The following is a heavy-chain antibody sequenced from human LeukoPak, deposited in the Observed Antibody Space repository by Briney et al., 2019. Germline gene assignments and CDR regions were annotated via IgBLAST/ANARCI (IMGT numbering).Heavy chain of an antibody. CDR3: ARGSIFGVVIRIFSWFDP. CDR1: GYTFTSYD. V-gene: IGHV1-8*01. D-gene: IGHD3-3*01. J-gene: IGHJ5*02. CDR2: MNPNSGNT. Sequence: GSVKVSCKASGYTFTSYDINWGRQATGQGLEWTGWMNPNSGNTGYAQKFQGRVTMTRNTSISTAYMELSSLRSEDTAVYYCARGSIFGVVIRIFSWFDPWGQGTLVTVSS.